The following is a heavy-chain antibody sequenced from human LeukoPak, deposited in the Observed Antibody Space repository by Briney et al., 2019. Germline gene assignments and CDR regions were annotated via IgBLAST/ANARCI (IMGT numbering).Heavy chain of an antibody. V-gene: IGHV1-69*04. Sequence: SVKVSCKASGYTFTGYLMHWVRQAPGQGLEWMVRIIPMLGIANYAQKFQGRVTITADKSTSTAYMELSSLRSEDTAVYYCARVNGKSGSTIYYFDYWGQGTLVTVSS. D-gene: IGHD2-2*01. J-gene: IGHJ4*02. CDR1: GYTFTGYL. CDR3: ARVNGKSGSTIYYFDY. CDR2: IIPMLGIA.